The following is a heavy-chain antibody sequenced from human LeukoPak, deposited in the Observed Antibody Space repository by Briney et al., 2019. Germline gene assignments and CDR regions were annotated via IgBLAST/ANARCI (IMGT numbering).Heavy chain of an antibody. D-gene: IGHD3-22*01. J-gene: IGHJ3*02. Sequence: SETLSLTCTVSGGSISSYYWSWIRQPPGKGLEWIGYIYYSWSTNYNPSLKSRVTISVDTSKNQFSLKLSSVTAADTAVYYCARVSITMIGNDAFDIWGQGTMVTVSS. V-gene: IGHV4-59*01. CDR1: GGSISSYY. CDR3: ARVSITMIGNDAFDI. CDR2: IYYSWST.